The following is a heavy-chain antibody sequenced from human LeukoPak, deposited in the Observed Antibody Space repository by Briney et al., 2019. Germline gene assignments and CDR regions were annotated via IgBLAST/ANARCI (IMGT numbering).Heavy chain of an antibody. CDR2: ISSSSTYI. CDR3: ARGCGGNCYLNDY. Sequence: PGGSLRLSCAASTFTLSSYTMNWVRQAPGKGLEWVSSISSSSTYINYADSVKGRFTISRDNAKNSMALQMNSLRAEDTAVYYCARGCGGNCYLNDYWGQGTLVTVCS. J-gene: IGHJ4*02. CDR1: TFTLSSYT. V-gene: IGHV3-21*01. D-gene: IGHD2-15*01.